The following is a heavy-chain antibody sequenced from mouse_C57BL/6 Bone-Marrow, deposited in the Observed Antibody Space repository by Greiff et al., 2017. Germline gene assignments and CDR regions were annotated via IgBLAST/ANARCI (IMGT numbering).Heavy chain of an antibody. Sequence: EVQLVESGGGLVQPGGSMKLSCAASGFTFSDAWMDWVRQSPEKGLEWVAEIRNKANNHATYYAESVKGRFTISRDDSKSSVYLQMNSLRAEDTGIYYCTRQGILYYYGSSYDAMDYWGQGTSVTVSS. CDR1: GFTFSDAW. CDR3: TRQGILYYYGSSYDAMDY. D-gene: IGHD1-1*01. CDR2: IRNKANNHAT. V-gene: IGHV6-6*01. J-gene: IGHJ4*01.